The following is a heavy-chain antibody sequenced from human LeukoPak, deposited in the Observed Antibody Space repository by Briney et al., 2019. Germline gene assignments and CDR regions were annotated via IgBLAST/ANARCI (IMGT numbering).Heavy chain of an antibody. D-gene: IGHD2-2*01. CDR3: ARNLHRVQLLPINWFDP. J-gene: IGHJ5*02. V-gene: IGHV1-18*01. CDR1: GYTFTSYG. Sequence: ASVKVSCKASGYTFTSYGISWVRQAPGQGLEWMGWISAYNGNTNYAQKLQGRVTMTTDISTSTAYMELRSLRSDDTAVYYCARNLHRVQLLPINWFDPWGQGTLVTVSS. CDR2: ISAYNGNT.